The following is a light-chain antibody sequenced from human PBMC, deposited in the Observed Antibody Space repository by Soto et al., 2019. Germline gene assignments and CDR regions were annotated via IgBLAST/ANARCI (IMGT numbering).Light chain of an antibody. CDR3: GSYASSNTVL. Sequence: QSALTQPASVSGSPGQSITISCTGTSSDIGGYNYVSWYQQHPGKAPKLMIYDVSDRPSGVSNRFSGSKCGNTASLTISGLQAEDEADYDCGSYASSNTVLFGGGTKLTVL. V-gene: IGLV2-14*03. CDR2: DVS. CDR1: SSDIGGYNY. J-gene: IGLJ2*01.